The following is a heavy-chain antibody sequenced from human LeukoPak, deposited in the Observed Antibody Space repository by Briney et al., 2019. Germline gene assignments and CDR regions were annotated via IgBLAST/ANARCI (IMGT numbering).Heavy chain of an antibody. CDR1: GFTFSSYA. D-gene: IGHD3-9*01. Sequence: GGSLRLSCAASGFTFSSYAMHWVRQAPGKGLEWVAVISYDGSNKYYADSVKGRFTISRDNSKNTLYLQMNSLRAEDTAVYYCARGGGYFDWLLLAYWGQGTLVTVSS. J-gene: IGHJ4*02. CDR3: ARGGGYFDWLLLAY. CDR2: ISYDGSNK. V-gene: IGHV3-30*04.